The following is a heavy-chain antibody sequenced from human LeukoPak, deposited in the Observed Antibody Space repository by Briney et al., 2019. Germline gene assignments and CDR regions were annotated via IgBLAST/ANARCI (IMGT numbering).Heavy chain of an antibody. CDR1: GGTFSSYA. CDR3: ARDIAAAGIS. V-gene: IGHV1-69*01. Sequence: ASVKVSCKASGGTFSSYAISWVRQAPGQGLEWMGGIIPIFGTANYAQKFQGRVTITADESTSTAYMELSSLRSEDTAVYYCARDIAAAGISWGQGTLVTVSS. CDR2: IIPIFGTA. D-gene: IGHD6-13*01. J-gene: IGHJ5*02.